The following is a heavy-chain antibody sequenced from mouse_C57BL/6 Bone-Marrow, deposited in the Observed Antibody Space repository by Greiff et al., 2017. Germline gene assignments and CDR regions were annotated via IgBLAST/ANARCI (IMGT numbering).Heavy chain of an antibody. Sequence: VQLQQPGAELVKPGASVKMSCKASGYTFTSYWITWVKQRPGQGLEWIGDIYPGSGSTNDNEKFKSKATLTVDTSSSTAYMQLSSLTSEDSAVYYCARRETYYGLWFAYWGQGTLVTVSA. CDR2: IYPGSGST. D-gene: IGHD1-1*02. V-gene: IGHV1-55*01. J-gene: IGHJ3*01. CDR3: ARRETYYGLWFAY. CDR1: GYTFTSYW.